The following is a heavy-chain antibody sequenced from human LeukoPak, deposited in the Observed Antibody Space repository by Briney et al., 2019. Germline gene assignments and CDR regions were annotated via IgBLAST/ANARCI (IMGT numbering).Heavy chain of an antibody. V-gene: IGHV4-59*01. CDR3: ARVFDDYYDSSADPPLWFDP. CDR1: GGSISSYF. Sequence: SETLSLTCTVSGGSISSYFWSWIRQPPGMGLEWIGYVYYSGSPNYNPYLKSRVTISVDTSKNQFSLRLRSVTAADTAVYYCARVFDDYYDSSADPPLWFDPWGQGTLVTVSS. D-gene: IGHD3-22*01. CDR2: VYYSGSP. J-gene: IGHJ5*02.